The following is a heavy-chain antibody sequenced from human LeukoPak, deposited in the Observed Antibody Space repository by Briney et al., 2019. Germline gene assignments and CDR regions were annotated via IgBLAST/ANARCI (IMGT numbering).Heavy chain of an antibody. CDR1: GFIFRTYA. Sequence: GVSLRLSCAASGFIFRTYAMSWVRQAPGKGLEWVSALSGSGDKTFYADSVRGRFTISRDNSKNTLYLQMDSLRAEDTAVYYCARDRAWNYFDYWGQGTLVTVSS. CDR2: LSGSGDKT. V-gene: IGHV3-23*01. CDR3: ARDRAWNYFDY. D-gene: IGHD3-3*01. J-gene: IGHJ4*02.